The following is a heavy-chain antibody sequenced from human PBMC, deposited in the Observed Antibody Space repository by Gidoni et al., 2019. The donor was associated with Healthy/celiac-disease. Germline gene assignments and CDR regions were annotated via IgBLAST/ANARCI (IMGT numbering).Heavy chain of an antibody. CDR2: ISAYNGNT. Sequence: QVQLVQSGAEVKKPGASVKVSCKASGYTLTSYGISWVRQAPGQGLEWMGWISAYNGNTTYAQKLPGRVTMTTDTSTSTAYMELRSLRSDDTAVYYCARDWYDSSGYHKGTFDYWGQGTLVTVSS. CDR3: ARDWYDSSGYHKGTFDY. D-gene: IGHD3-22*01. CDR1: GYTLTSYG. V-gene: IGHV1-18*04. J-gene: IGHJ4*02.